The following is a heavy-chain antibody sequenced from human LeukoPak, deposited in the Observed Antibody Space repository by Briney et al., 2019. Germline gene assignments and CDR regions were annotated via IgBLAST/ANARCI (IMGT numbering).Heavy chain of an antibody. V-gene: IGHV3-48*01. CDR2: ISSSSSTI. J-gene: IGHJ6*02. CDR3: AKEKGYGDYYGMDV. D-gene: IGHD5-18*01. Sequence: PGGSLRLSCAASGFTFSSYSMNWVRQAPGKGLEWVSYISSSSSTIYYADSVKGRFTISRDNSKNALYLQMNSLRAEDTAVYYCAKEKGYGDYYGMDVWGQGTTVTVSS. CDR1: GFTFSSYS.